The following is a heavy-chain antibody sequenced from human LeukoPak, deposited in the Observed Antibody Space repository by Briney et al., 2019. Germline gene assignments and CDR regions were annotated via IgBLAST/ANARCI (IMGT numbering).Heavy chain of an antibody. CDR3: AREPTSMGSDY. CDR2: LSSRSSYI. Sequence: PGGSLRLSCAASGFTFRSYTMNWVRQAPGKGLEWVSSLSSRSSYIYYADSVKGRFTISRDNARNSLYLQTNSLRADDAAVYYRAREPTSMGSDYWGQGTLVTVSS. J-gene: IGHJ4*02. D-gene: IGHD5-18*01. V-gene: IGHV3-21*01. CDR1: GFTFRSYT.